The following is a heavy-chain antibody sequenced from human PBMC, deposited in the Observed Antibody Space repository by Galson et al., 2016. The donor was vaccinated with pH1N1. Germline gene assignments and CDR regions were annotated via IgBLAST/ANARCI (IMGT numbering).Heavy chain of an antibody. CDR1: GFTLSSYG. D-gene: IGHD2-21*02. Sequence: SLRLSCAASGFTLSSYGMHWVRQAPGKGLEWVALISYDGSNKYYADSVKGRFTISRDNSKNTLCLQMNSLRAEDTAVYYCARDPSVSYCRGDCSPSWGQGTLVTVSS. V-gene: IGHV3-30*03. CDR3: ARDPSVSYCRGDCSPS. J-gene: IGHJ5*02. CDR2: ISYDGSNK.